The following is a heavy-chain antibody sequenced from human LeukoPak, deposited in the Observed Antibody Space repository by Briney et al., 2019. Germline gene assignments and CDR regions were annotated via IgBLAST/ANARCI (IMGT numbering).Heavy chain of an antibody. CDR3: AKVPVFSLTISEVVTDDAFDI. CDR1: GFTFSSYA. J-gene: IGHJ3*02. V-gene: IGHV3-23*01. Sequence: PGGSLRLSCAASGFTFSSYAMSWVRQAPGKGLEWVSAISGSGGSTYYADSVKGRFPISRDNSKNTLYLQMNSLRAEDTAVYYCAKVPVFSLTISEVVTDDAFDIWGQGTIVTVSS. D-gene: IGHD3-3*01. CDR2: ISGSGGST.